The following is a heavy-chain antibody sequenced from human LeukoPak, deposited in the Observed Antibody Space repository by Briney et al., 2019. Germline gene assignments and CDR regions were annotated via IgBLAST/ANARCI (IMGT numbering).Heavy chain of an antibody. D-gene: IGHD5-18*01. CDR1: GFSVSSKY. Sequence: GGSLRLSCAASGFSVSSKYMSWVRQAPGKGLEWVSVTYTGGSTYYADSVKGRFTISRDNSKNTLYLQMNSLRAEDTAVYYRAREGYSYGFDYWGQGTLVTVSS. CDR2: TYTGGST. V-gene: IGHV3-53*01. J-gene: IGHJ4*02. CDR3: AREGYSYGFDY.